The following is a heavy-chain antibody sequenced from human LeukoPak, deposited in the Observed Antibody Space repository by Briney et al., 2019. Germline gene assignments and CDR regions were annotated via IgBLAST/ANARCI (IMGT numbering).Heavy chain of an antibody. V-gene: IGHV1-18*01. D-gene: IGHD2-15*01. CDR3: ARGPHCSGGTCYSQYFDH. Sequence: ASLKVSCKASGYTFTSYGISWVRQAPGQGLEWMGWISAYNGNTNYAQKLQGRVTMTTDTSTSTAYMELRSLRSDDTAVYYCARGPHCSGGTCYSQYFDHWGQGTLVTVSS. CDR1: GYTFTSYG. CDR2: ISAYNGNT. J-gene: IGHJ4*02.